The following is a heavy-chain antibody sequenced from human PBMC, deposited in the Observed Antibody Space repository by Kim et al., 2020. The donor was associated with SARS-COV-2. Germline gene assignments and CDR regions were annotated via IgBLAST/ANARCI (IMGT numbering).Heavy chain of an antibody. CDR1: GFTFSSYA. D-gene: IGHD1-26*01. Sequence: GGSLRLSCAASGFTFSSYAMSWVRQAPGKGLEWVSAISGSGGSTYYADSVKGRFTISRDNSKNTLYLQMNSLRAEDTAVYYCASLRGGSYTHFQHWGQGTLVTVSS. CDR2: ISGSGGST. V-gene: IGHV3-23*01. CDR3: ASLRGGSYTHFQH. J-gene: IGHJ1*01.